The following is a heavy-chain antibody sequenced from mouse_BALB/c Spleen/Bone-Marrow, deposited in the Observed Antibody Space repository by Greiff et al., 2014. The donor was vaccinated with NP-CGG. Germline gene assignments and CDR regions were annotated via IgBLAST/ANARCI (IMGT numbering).Heavy chain of an antibody. J-gene: IGHJ1*01. CDR3: ARDWDWYFDV. V-gene: IGHV1-54*01. Sequence: QVQLQQPGAELVRPGTSVKVSCKASGYAFSNYLIEWVKQRPGQGLGWIGVIHPGSGGTNYNEKFKGKATLTADRSSSTAYMQLSSLTSDDSAVYFCARDWDWYFDVWGAGTTVTVSS. CDR2: IHPGSGGT. D-gene: IGHD4-1*01. CDR1: GYAFSNYL.